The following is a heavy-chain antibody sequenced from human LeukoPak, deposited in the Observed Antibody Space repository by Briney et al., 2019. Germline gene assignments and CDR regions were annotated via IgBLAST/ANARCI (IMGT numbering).Heavy chain of an antibody. CDR1: GFTFSSYA. V-gene: IGHV3-23*01. Sequence: GGSLRLSCAASGFTFSSYAMSWVRQAPGKGLEWVSAISGSGGSTYYADSVKGRFTISRDNSKNTLYLQMNSLRAEDTAVYYCAKVGVSRVVIMMDYWGQGTLVTVSS. CDR2: ISGSGGST. D-gene: IGHD3-3*01. CDR3: AKVGVSRVVIMMDY. J-gene: IGHJ4*02.